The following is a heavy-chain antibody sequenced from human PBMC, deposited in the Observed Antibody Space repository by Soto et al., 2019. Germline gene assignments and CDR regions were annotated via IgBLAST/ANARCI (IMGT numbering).Heavy chain of an antibody. CDR1: GGSFSGYY. Sequence: QVQLQQWGAGLSKPSETLSLTCAVYGGSFSGYYWSWIRQPPGKGLEWIGEINHSGSTNYNPSLKSRVTISVDTSKNQFSLKLSSVTAADTAVYYCARTVDTAMVPGAWGQGTLVTVSS. V-gene: IGHV4-34*01. J-gene: IGHJ4*02. D-gene: IGHD5-18*01. CDR3: ARTVDTAMVPGA. CDR2: INHSGST.